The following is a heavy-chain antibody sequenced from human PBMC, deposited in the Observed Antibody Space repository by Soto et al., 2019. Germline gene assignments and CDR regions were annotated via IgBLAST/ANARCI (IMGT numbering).Heavy chain of an antibody. CDR1: GYTFTSYG. CDR2: ISAYNGNT. CDR3: ARVPGP. Sequence: GASVKVSCKACGYTFTSYGISWVRQAPGQGLEWMGWISAYNGNTNYAQKLQGRVTITADKSTDTAYLEMNSLRPEDTAVYYCARVPGPWGQGTLVTVSS. V-gene: IGHV1-18*01. J-gene: IGHJ5*02.